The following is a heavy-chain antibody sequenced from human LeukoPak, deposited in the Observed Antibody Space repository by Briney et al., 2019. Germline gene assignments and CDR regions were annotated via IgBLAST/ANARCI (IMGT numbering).Heavy chain of an antibody. CDR2: ISWNSCSI. CDR1: GFTFDDYA. J-gene: IGHJ5*02. V-gene: IGHV3-9*01. CDR3: AKDGGRYGSNWFDP. D-gene: IGHD1-26*01. Sequence: GRSLRLSCAASGFTFDDYAMHCVRQPPGKGLECVSGISWNSCSITYADSVKGRFTISRDNAKKSLFMQMNSLRAGDTAFYYCAKDGGRYGSNWFDPWGQGTLVSVSS.